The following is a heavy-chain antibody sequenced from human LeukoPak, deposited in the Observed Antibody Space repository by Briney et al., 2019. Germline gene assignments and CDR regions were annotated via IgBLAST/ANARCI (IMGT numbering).Heavy chain of an antibody. J-gene: IGHJ5*02. CDR2: IYYSGSA. CDR3: ARGVKAET. V-gene: IGHV4-59*02. Sequence: SETLSLTCTVSGDSVSSSYWNWIRQPPGKGLEWIGYIYYSGSANYNPSLKSRVTISVDTSKNQFSLKLSSVAAADTAVYYCARGVKAETWGQGTLVTVSS. D-gene: IGHD2-15*01. CDR1: GDSVSSSY.